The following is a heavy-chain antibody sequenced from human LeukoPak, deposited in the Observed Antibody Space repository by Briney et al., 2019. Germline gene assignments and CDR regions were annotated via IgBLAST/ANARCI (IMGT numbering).Heavy chain of an antibody. D-gene: IGHD6-13*01. CDR2: INHSGST. CDR3: ARLRSSSWYLPGNWFDP. J-gene: IGHJ5*02. V-gene: IGHV4-34*01. CDR1: GGSFSGYY. Sequence: PSETLSLTCAVYGGSFSGYYWSWIRQPPGKGLEWIGEINHSGSTNYNPSLKSRVTISVDTSKNQFSLKLSSVTAADTAVYYCARLRSSSWYLPGNWFDPWGQGILVTVSS.